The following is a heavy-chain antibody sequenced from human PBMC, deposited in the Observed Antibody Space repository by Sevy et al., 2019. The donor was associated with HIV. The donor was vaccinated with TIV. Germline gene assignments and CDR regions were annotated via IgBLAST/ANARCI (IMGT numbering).Heavy chain of an antibody. J-gene: IGHJ4*02. V-gene: IGHV3-23*01. CDR1: GFTFSKYS. CDR2: LSFGCGEI. Sequence: GGSLRRSCAASGFTFSKYSMSWVRQPPGKGLEWVSTLSFGCGEINYADSVKGRFTSSRENSKSSVYLQMNNLRPEDTAVYYCAREGCTKPHDYWGQGPLVTVSS. CDR3: AREGCTKPHDY. D-gene: IGHD2-8*01.